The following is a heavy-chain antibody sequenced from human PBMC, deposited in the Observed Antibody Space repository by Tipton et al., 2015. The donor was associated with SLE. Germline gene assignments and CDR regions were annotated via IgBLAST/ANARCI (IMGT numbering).Heavy chain of an antibody. V-gene: IGHV4-39*02. CDR2: IYYTGGA. CDR1: GGSISGSSYY. CDR3: ARRIIGASVKGEPHFDS. J-gene: IGHJ4*02. Sequence: TLSLTCTVSGGSISGSSYYWGWIRQSPGEGLQWIGSIYYTGGAFYNPSFKSRVTMFVDTSKNHFSLKMTSMTATDTALYYCARRIIGASVKGEPHFDSWGPGTLVTVSS. D-gene: IGHD6-25*01.